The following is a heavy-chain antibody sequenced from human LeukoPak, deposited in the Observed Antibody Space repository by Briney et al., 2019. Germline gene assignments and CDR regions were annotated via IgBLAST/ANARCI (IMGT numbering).Heavy chain of an antibody. D-gene: IGHD6-19*01. Sequence: GGSLRLSCAASGFIFSNAWMNWVRQAPGKGLEWVSYISSSSSTIYYADSVKGRFTISRDNAKNSLYLQMNSLRAEDTAVYYCAREGGWSFDYWGQGTLVTVSS. V-gene: IGHV3-48*01. J-gene: IGHJ4*02. CDR1: GFIFSNAW. CDR2: ISSSSSTI. CDR3: AREGGWSFDY.